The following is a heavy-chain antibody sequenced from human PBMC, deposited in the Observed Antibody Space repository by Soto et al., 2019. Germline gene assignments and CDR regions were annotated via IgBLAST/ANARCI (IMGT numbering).Heavy chain of an antibody. V-gene: IGHV4-31*03. CDR1: GDSISSGGYY. D-gene: IGHD5-12*01. Sequence: QVQLQESGPGLVKPSQTLSLTCTVSGDSISSGGYYWSWIRQHPGKGLEWIGYIYYSGSTYYNPSLESRVIISVDTSKNQFSLRLNSVTAADTAVYYCVRTADGYNYLNYWGQGTLVTVSS. CDR3: VRTADGYNYLNY. J-gene: IGHJ4*02. CDR2: IYYSGST.